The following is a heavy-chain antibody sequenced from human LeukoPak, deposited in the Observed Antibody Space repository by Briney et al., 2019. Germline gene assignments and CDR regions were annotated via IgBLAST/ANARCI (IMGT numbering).Heavy chain of an antibody. CDR2: IYSGGST. V-gene: IGHV3-53*01. CDR1: GFIVSNNY. CDR3: ATTETHTTLDY. Sequence: GGSLRLSCAASGFIVSNNYMSWVRQAPGKGLEWVSVIYSGGSTYYADSVKGRFTISRDNSKNIVYLQMNSLRAEDTAVYFCATTETHTTLDYWGQGTLVTVSS. D-gene: IGHD1-1*01. J-gene: IGHJ4*02.